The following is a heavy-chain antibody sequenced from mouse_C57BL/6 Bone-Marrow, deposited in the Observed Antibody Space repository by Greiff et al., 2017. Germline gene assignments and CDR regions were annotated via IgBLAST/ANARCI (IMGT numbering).Heavy chain of an antibody. J-gene: IGHJ3*01. V-gene: IGHV10-1*01. Sequence: EVMLVESGGGLVQPKGSLKLSCAASGFSFNTYAMNWVRQAPGKGLEWVARIRSKSNNYATYYADSVKDRFTISRDDSESMLYLQMNNLKTEDTAVYYCVRPIDGYFGFAYWGQGTLVTVSA. CDR1: GFSFNTYA. CDR2: IRSKSNNYAT. CDR3: VRPIDGYFGFAY. D-gene: IGHD2-3*01.